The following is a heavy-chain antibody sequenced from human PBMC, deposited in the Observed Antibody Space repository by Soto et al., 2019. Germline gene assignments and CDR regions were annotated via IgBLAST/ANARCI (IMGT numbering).Heavy chain of an antibody. D-gene: IGHD6-19*01. CDR1: GFTFSSYS. CDR3: ARDREQWLAYYFDY. J-gene: IGHJ4*02. Sequence: GGSLRLSCAASGFTFSSYSMNWVRQAPGKKLEWVSYISSSSSTIYYADSVKGRFTISRDNAKNSLYLQMNSLRAEDTAVYYCARDREQWLAYYFDYWGQGTLVTVSS. V-gene: IGHV3-48*01. CDR2: ISSSSSTI.